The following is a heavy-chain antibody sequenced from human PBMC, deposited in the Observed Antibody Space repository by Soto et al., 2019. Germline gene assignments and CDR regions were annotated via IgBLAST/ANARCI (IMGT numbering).Heavy chain of an antibody. J-gene: IGHJ4*02. Sequence: XESLRLSCASSGFTFSSYGMHGVRQAPGKGLEWVAVISYDGSNKYYADSVKGRFTISRDNSKNTLYLQMNSLRAEDTAVYYCAKDHISITMVLGVFSDYWGQGTLVTVSS. CDR3: AKDHISITMVLGVFSDY. D-gene: IGHD3-10*01. CDR2: ISYDGSNK. V-gene: IGHV3-30*18. CDR1: GFTFSSYG.